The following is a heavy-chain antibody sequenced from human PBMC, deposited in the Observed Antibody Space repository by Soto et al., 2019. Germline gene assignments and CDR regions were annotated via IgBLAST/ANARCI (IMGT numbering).Heavy chain of an antibody. J-gene: IGHJ6*02. CDR3: AREAFYYYYYGMDV. CDR2: INSDGSST. Sequence: EVQLVESGGGLVQPGGSLRLSCAASGFTFSSYWMHWVRQAPGKGLVWVSRINSDGSSTSYADSVKGRFTISRDNXXNTRYLQMNSLRAEDTAVYYCAREAFYYYYYGMDVWGQGTTVTVSS. CDR1: GFTFSSYW. V-gene: IGHV3-74*01.